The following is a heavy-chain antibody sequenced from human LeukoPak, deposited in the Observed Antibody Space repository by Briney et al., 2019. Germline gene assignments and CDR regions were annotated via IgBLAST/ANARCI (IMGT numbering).Heavy chain of an antibody. CDR2: VNPNSGGT. V-gene: IGHV1-2*02. J-gene: IGHJ4*02. Sequence: ASVKVSCKASGYTFTAYYMHWVRQAPGQGLEWMGWVNPNSGGTKYAENFQGRVTMTRDTSVSTAYMELSRLRSDDSAVYYCARDSYGGNWSLGYWGQGTLVTVSS. CDR3: ARDSYGGNWSLGY. CDR1: GYTFTAYY. D-gene: IGHD4-23*01.